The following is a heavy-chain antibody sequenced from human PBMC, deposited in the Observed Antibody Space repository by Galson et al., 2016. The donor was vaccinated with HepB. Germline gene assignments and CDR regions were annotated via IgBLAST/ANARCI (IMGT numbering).Heavy chain of an antibody. J-gene: IGHJ4*02. CDR1: EFTFSTYG. V-gene: IGHV3-33*01. Sequence: SLRLSCAASEFTFSTYGMHWVRQAPGKGLEWVALIWHDGSNKYYADSVKGRFTISRDNPKNTLYLQMNSLGAEDTAVYYCAREPVRLDDLLTGPPKNPDYWGQGTLVTVSS. CDR3: AREPVRLDDLLTGPPKNPDY. CDR2: IWHDGSNK. D-gene: IGHD3-9*01.